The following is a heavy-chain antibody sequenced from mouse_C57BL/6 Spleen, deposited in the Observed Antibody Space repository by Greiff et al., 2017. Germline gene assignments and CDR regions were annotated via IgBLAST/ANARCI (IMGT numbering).Heavy chain of an antibody. CDR1: GFTFSDYG. CDR2: ISNLAYSI. D-gene: IGHD1-1*01. V-gene: IGHV5-15*01. J-gene: IGHJ1*03. CDR3: ARLREDWYFDV. Sequence: EVQVVESGGGLVQPGGSLKLSCAASGFTFSDYGMAWVRQAPRKGPEWVAFISNLAYSIYYADNVTGRFTISRENAKNTLYLEMSSLRSEDTAMYYCARLREDWYFDVWGTGTTVTVSS.